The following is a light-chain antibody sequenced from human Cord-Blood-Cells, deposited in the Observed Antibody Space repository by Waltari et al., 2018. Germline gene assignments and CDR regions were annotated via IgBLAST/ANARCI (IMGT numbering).Light chain of an antibody. CDR1: QRVSSY. Sequence: EIVLTQSPATLSLSPGERATISCRASQRVSSYLAWYQQKPGKAPRLLIYDASNRATGIPARFSGSGSGTDFTLTISSLEPEDFAVYYCQQRSNWPPITFGQGTRLEIK. CDR3: QQRSNWPPIT. V-gene: IGKV3-11*01. J-gene: IGKJ5*01. CDR2: DAS.